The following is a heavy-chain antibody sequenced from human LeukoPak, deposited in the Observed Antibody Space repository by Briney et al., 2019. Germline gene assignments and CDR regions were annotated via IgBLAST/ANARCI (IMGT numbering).Heavy chain of an antibody. CDR1: GYTFTSYG. D-gene: IGHD6-19*01. V-gene: IGHV1-46*01. CDR2: INPSNNST. CDR3: ARDVSSGWYVVY. Sequence: ASVKVSCKASGYTFTSYGISWVRQAPGQGLEWMGIINPSNNSTRYEQKFQGRVTMTSDTSTSTVSMELSSLTSEDTAIYFCARDVSSGWYVVYWGQGTLVTVSS. J-gene: IGHJ4*02.